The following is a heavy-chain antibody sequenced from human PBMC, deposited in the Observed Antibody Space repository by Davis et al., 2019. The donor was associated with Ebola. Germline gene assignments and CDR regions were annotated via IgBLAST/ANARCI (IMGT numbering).Heavy chain of an antibody. Sequence: PGGSLRLSCAASGFTFDDYAMHWVRQAPGKGLEWVSGISWNSGSIGYADSVKGRFTISRDNAKNSLYLQMNSLRAEDTAVYYCARDIRGQLLSLIYYYGMDVWGQGTLVTVSS. V-gene: IGHV3-9*01. J-gene: IGHJ6*02. D-gene: IGHD2-2*01. CDR1: GFTFDDYA. CDR2: ISWNSGSI. CDR3: ARDIRGQLLSLIYYYGMDV.